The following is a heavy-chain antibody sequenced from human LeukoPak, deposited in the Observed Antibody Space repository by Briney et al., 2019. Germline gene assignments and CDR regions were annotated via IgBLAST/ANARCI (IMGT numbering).Heavy chain of an antibody. D-gene: IGHD5-12*01. V-gene: IGHV1-46*01. J-gene: IGHJ4*02. CDR2: INPSGGST. Sequence: ASVTVSCKASGYTFTSYYMHWVRQAPGQGLEWMGIINPSGGSTSYAQKFQGRVTMTRDTSTSTVYMELSSLRSEDTAVYYCARSRSGYDPFDYWGQGTLVTVSS. CDR1: GYTFTSYY. CDR3: ARSRSGYDPFDY.